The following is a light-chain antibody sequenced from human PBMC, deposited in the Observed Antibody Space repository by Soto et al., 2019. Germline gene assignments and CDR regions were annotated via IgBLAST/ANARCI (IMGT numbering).Light chain of an antibody. CDR1: SSDVGSFNY. V-gene: IGLV2-14*01. J-gene: IGLJ1*01. CDR2: EVT. Sequence: QSALTQPASLSGSPGQTITISCTATSSDVGSFNYVSWYQHHPGKAPKLMIYEVTSRPSGVSNRFSGSKSGNTASLTISGLQAEDEADYYCVSYATSTTLYVFGSGTKVTVL. CDR3: VSYATSTTLYV.